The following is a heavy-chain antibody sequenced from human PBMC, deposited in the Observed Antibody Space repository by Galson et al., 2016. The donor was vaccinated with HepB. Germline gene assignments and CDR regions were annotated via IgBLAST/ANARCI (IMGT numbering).Heavy chain of an antibody. CDR1: GGSVISDNYF. CDR2: IQYSGNT. D-gene: IGHD1-26*01. V-gene: IGHV4-61*01. J-gene: IGHJ4*02. Sequence: SETLSLTCTVSGGSVISDNYFWSWIRQPPGKGLEWIGFIQYSGNTNCNASLRSRVTISIDTSKNQFALKLSSVTAADTAIYYCARDQHGNYLAYWGLGALVAVSS. CDR3: ARDQHGNYLAY.